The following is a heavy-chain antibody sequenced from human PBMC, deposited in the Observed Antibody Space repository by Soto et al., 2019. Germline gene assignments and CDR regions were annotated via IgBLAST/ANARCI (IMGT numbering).Heavy chain of an antibody. V-gene: IGHV3-20*04. J-gene: IGHJ6*02. CDR1: GFTFYDYG. D-gene: IGHD2-15*01. CDR2: INWNGGST. CDR3: ARDWSCSGGSCYSQRRYYYHGMDV. Sequence: GALRLSCAPSGFTFYDYGISWVRQAPGKGLEWVSGINWNGGSTGYADSVKGRFTISRDNAKNSLYLQMNSLRAEDTALYYCARDWSCSGGSCYSQRRYYYHGMDVWGQGTTVTVSS.